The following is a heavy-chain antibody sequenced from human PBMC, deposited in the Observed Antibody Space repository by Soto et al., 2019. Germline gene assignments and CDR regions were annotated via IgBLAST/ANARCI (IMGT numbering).Heavy chain of an antibody. V-gene: IGHV4-31*03. CDR1: GGSITTGGSY. J-gene: IGHJ4*02. CDR3: ARARFQVLYGKPYFDS. CDR2: IYHSGNT. Sequence: SETLSLTCTVSGGSITTGGSYWSWIRQHPGKGLEWIGNIYHSGNTYYNPSLKSRLTISVDTSTNHFSLMVDSVTAADTAVYYCARARFQVLYGKPYFDSWGQGTLVTVSS. D-gene: IGHD2-2*02.